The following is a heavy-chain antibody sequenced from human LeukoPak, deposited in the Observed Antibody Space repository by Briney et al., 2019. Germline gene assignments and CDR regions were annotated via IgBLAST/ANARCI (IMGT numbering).Heavy chain of an antibody. Sequence: SETLSLTCAVYGGSFSGYYWSWIRQPPGKGLEWIGEINHSGSTNYNPSLKSRVTISVDTSKNQFSLKLSSVTAADTAVYYCARGIRRIAAAGSRFDYWDQGTLVTVSS. V-gene: IGHV4-34*01. CDR3: ARGIRRIAAAGSRFDY. D-gene: IGHD6-13*01. CDR2: INHSGST. J-gene: IGHJ4*02. CDR1: GGSFSGYY.